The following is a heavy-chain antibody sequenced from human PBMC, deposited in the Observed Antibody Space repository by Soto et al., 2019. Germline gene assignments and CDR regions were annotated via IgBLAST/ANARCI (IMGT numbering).Heavy chain of an antibody. CDR1: RFTFSRSY. CDR3: SRHEEGRRMVFYGMDV. D-gene: IGHD2-8*01. Sequence: LXLSCSASRFTFSRSYLHWVRQAPCKGLEWVGRVRSKIHNYATSFADSVRGRFTISRNDSDNTVSLEMSGLKSEDTALYYCSRHEEGRRMVFYGMDVWGQGTTVTVSS. CDR2: VRSKIHNYAT. V-gene: IGHV3-73*01. J-gene: IGHJ6*02.